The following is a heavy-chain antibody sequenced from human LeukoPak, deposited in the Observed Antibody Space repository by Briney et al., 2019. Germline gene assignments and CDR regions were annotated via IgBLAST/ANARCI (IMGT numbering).Heavy chain of an antibody. D-gene: IGHD4-11*01. CDR3: AGSYSNYPIDY. V-gene: IGHV4-59*01. CDR1: GGSISSYY. CDR2: IYYSGST. J-gene: IGHJ4*02. Sequence: SETLSLTCTVSGGSISSYYWSWIRQPPGKGLEWIGYIYYSGSTNYNPSLKSRVTISVDTSKNQFSLKLSSVTAADMAVYYCAGSYSNYPIDYWGQGTLVTVSS.